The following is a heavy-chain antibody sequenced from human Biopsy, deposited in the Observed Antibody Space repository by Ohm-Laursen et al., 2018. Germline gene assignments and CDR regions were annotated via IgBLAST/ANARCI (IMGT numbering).Heavy chain of an antibody. V-gene: IGHV1-69*04. Sequence: SVKVSCKASGGPSSNYAFSRVRQAPGQGLEWVGRIVPILGHLNYAQRFQGRVSITADKSTTYVYMELSRLTSGDTAVYYCAADADGYYTEFDYWGPGTLVTVSS. CDR1: GGPSSNYA. CDR2: IVPILGHL. J-gene: IGHJ4*02. CDR3: AADADGYYTEFDY. D-gene: IGHD3-3*01.